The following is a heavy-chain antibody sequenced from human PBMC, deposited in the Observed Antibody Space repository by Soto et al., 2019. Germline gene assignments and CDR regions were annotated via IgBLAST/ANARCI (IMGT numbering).Heavy chain of an antibody. J-gene: IGHJ5*02. V-gene: IGHV4-31*03. CDR3: ARRDVIFQLLGFDH. Sequence: TLTLTSTVYGAHDRRGRYYCGWIRRDPGKGLEWIGYIYYSGSTYYNPSLKSRVTISVDTSKNQFSLKLSSVTAADTAVYFCARRDVIFQLLGFDHWGQGTLVTVSS. CDR1: GAHDRRGRYY. CDR2: IYYSGST. D-gene: IGHD3-10*01.